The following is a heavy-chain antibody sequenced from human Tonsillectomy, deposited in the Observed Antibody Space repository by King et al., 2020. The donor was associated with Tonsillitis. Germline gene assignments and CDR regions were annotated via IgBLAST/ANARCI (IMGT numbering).Heavy chain of an antibody. D-gene: IGHD3-9*01. CDR2: IRSKTNSYAT. J-gene: IGHJ5*02. V-gene: IGHV3-73*02. Sequence: VQLVESGGGLVQPGGSLKLSCAASGFTFSGSAMHWVRQASGKGLEWVGRIRSKTNSYATAYVASVKGRFTISRDDSKNTAYQQMNSLKTEDTAVYYCTRPTGDYDILTGSANWFDPWGQGTLVTVSS. CDR1: GFTFSGSA. CDR3: TRPTGDYDILTGSANWFDP.